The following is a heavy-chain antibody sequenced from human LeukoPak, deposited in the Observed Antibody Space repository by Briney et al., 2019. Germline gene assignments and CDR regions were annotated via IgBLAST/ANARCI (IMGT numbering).Heavy chain of an antibody. CDR3: ARGYCSGGSCNWGQFDS. CDR2: VSGSGGTT. V-gene: IGHV3-23*01. Sequence: GRSLRLSCAASGLIFSTHAMSWVRLAPGRGLVWVSVVSGSGGTTYYADSVKGRFTISRDNSLSTLSLQMKSLRVEDTALYYCARGYCSGGSCNWGQFDSWGQGTLVTVSS. J-gene: IGHJ4*02. CDR1: GLIFSTHA. D-gene: IGHD2-15*01.